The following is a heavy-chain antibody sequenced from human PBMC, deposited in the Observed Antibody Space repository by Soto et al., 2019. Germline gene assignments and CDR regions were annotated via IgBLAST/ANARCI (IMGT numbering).Heavy chain of an antibody. CDR3: ARHTPAISISDH. CDR1: SGPISSSSYY. D-gene: IGHD2-15*01. J-gene: IGHJ4*02. Sequence: ETLSLTCTVSSGPISSSSYYWGWIRQPPGKGLEWIGSIYYSGSTYYNPSLKSRVTISVDTSKNQFSLKLSSVTAADTAVYYCARHTPAISISDHWGQGTLVTVSS. V-gene: IGHV4-39*01. CDR2: IYYSGST.